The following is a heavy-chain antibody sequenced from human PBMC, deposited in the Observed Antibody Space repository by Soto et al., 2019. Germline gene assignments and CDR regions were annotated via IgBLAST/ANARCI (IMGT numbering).Heavy chain of an antibody. Sequence: PGGSLRLSCAASGFTFSSYWMHWVRQAPGKGLVWVSRIDSDGSSTTYADSVKGRFTISRDNAKNTLYLQMNSLRAEDTAVYYCVRGEGGWETYWGQGTRVTVSS. J-gene: IGHJ4*02. CDR1: GFTFSSYW. V-gene: IGHV3-74*01. D-gene: IGHD6-19*01. CDR3: VRGEGGWETY. CDR2: IDSDGSST.